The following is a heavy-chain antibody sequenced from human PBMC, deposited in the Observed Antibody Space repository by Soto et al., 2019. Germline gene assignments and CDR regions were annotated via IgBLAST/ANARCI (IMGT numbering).Heavy chain of an antibody. J-gene: IGHJ5*02. CDR2: ISGSGGST. CDR3: AKDPCSGGSCYSGWFDP. Sequence: GSLRLSCAASGFTFSSYAMSWVRQAPGKGLEWVSAISGSGGSTYYADSVKGRFTISRDNSKNTLYLQMNSLRAEDTAVYYCAKDPCSGGSCYSGWFDPWGQGTLVTVSS. V-gene: IGHV3-23*01. D-gene: IGHD2-15*01. CDR1: GFTFSSYA.